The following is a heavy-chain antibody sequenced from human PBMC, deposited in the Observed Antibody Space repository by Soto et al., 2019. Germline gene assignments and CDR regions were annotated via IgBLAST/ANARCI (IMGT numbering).Heavy chain of an antibody. D-gene: IGHD2-21*02. CDR2: ISGSGGST. Sequence: EVQLLESGGGLVQPGGSLRLSCAASGFTFSSYAMSWVRQAPGKGLEWVSAISGSGGSTYYADSVKGRFTISRDNSKNTMYLQMNSLRAEDTAVYYCALYCGGDCYSVEDYWGQGTLVTVSS. CDR1: GFTFSSYA. CDR3: ALYCGGDCYSVEDY. J-gene: IGHJ4*02. V-gene: IGHV3-23*01.